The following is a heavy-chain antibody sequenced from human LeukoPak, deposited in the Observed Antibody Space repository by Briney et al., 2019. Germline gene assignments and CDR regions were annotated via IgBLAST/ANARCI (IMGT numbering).Heavy chain of an antibody. CDR3: ARGSNYYYSMDV. J-gene: IGHJ6*04. Sequence: SETLSLTCAVSGYSISSGYYWGWIRQPPGKGLEWIGSIYQSVTTYYSPSLKRRVAISADTPKNQFSLTLTSVTAADMAVYYCARGSNYYYSMDVWGKGTTVTVSS. CDR2: IYQSVTT. V-gene: IGHV4-38-2*01. D-gene: IGHD3/OR15-3a*01. CDR1: GYSISSGYY.